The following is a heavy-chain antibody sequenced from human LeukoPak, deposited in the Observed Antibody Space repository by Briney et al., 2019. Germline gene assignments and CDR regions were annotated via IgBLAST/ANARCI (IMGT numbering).Heavy chain of an antibody. V-gene: IGHV4-39*07. CDR1: GGSISSSSYY. J-gene: IGHJ3*02. CDR2: IYYSGST. Sequence: PSETLSLTCTVSGGSISSSSYYWGWIRQPPGKGLEWIGNIYYSGSTYYNPSLKSRVTISVDTSKNQFSLKLSSVTAADTAVYYCARDAITYYYDSSGYSTMGGDAFDIWGQGTMVTVSS. D-gene: IGHD3-22*01. CDR3: ARDAITYYYDSSGYSTMGGDAFDI.